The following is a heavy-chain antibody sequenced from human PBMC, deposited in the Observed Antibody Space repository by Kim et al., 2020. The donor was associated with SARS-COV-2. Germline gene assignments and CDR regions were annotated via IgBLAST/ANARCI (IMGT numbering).Heavy chain of an antibody. V-gene: IGHV5-51*01. J-gene: IGHJ4*02. Sequence: GESLKISCKGFGYSFATYWVAWVRQLPGKGLEWVGIIYPGDSDTRYSPSFEGQVTIATDNSIDTAYLQWSSLKASDTAIYYCARHDVTGSSYDSDIYYFDYWGQGTLVTVSS. D-gene: IGHD3-22*01. CDR2: IYPGDSDT. CDR3: ARHDVTGSSYDSDIYYFDY. CDR1: GYSFATYW.